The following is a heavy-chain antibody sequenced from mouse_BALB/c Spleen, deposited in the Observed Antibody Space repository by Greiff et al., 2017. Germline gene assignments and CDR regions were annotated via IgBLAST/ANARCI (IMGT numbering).Heavy chain of an antibody. CDR3: VRHRYDYFDY. D-gene: IGHD2-14*01. J-gene: IGHJ2*01. CDR2: IRSKSNNYAT. V-gene: IGHV10-1*02. CDR1: GFTFNTYA. Sequence: EVHLVESGGGLVQPKGSLKLSCAASGFTFNTYAMNWVRQAPGKGLEWVARIRSKSNNYATYYADSVKDRFTISRDDSQSMLYLQMNNLKTEDTAMYYCVRHRYDYFDYWGQGTTLTVSS.